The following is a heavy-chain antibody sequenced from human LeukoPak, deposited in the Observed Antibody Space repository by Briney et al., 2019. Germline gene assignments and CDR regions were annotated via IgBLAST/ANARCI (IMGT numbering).Heavy chain of an antibody. Sequence: SETLSLTCTVSGGSISSYYWSWIRQPAGKGLEWIGRIYTSGSTNYNPSLKSRVTMSVDTSKNQFSLKLSSVTAADTAVYYCARLGGRGSYGKIDYWGQGTLVTVSS. CDR3: ARLGGRGSYGKIDY. CDR2: IYTSGST. CDR1: GGSISSYY. D-gene: IGHD1-26*01. J-gene: IGHJ4*02. V-gene: IGHV4-4*07.